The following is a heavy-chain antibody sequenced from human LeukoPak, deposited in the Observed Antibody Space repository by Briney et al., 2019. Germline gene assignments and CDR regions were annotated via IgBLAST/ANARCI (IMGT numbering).Heavy chain of an antibody. D-gene: IGHD3/OR15-3a*01. CDR3: AKQSNDFWAGYSAPRGYGMDV. V-gene: IGHV3-30-3*02. CDR2: ISYDGSNK. J-gene: IGHJ6*02. Sequence: GGSLRLSCVASGFTFSSYAMHWVRQAPGKGLEWVAVISYDGSNKYYADSVKGRFTISRDNSKNTLYLQMNSLRADDTAVYYCAKQSNDFWAGYSAPRGYGMDVWGQRTTVTVSS. CDR1: GFTFSSYA.